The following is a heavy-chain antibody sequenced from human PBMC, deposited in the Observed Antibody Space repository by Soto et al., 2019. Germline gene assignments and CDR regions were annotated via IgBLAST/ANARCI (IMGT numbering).Heavy chain of an antibody. J-gene: IGHJ5*02. Sequence: QVHLVESGGGVVQPGRSLRLSCAASGFTFSSFALHWVRQAPGEGLEWVALISHDGRIENYADSVKGRFIISRDSSKNTVYMQMDSLRLEDTGVYYCARDGLPDDFRSGGYWFDPWGQGTQVTVSS. CDR3: ARDGLPDDFRSGGYWFDP. D-gene: IGHD3-3*01. V-gene: IGHV3-30-3*01. CDR2: ISHDGRIE. CDR1: GFTFSSFA.